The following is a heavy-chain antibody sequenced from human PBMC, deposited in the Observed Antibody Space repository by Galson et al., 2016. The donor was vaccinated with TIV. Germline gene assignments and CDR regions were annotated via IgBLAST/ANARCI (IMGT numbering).Heavy chain of an antibody. V-gene: IGHV1-69*13. J-gene: IGHJ4*02. Sequence: SVKVSCKASGDTFSMIVFNWVRQAPGQGLDWMGGINPLLGTVNNAQKFQGRVTFTADESTGTAYLELRSLRSDDTAVYFCGRVGPFQFDSSGFTANWGQGTLVTVSA. CDR2: INPLLGTV. CDR3: GRVGPFQFDSSGFTAN. D-gene: IGHD3-22*01. CDR1: GDTFSMIV.